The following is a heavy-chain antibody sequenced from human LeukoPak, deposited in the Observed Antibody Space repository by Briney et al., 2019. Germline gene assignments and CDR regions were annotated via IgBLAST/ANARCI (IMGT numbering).Heavy chain of an antibody. D-gene: IGHD2-2*02. Sequence: GGSLRLSCAASGFTFSSYAMSWVRQAPGKGLEWVSAISGSGGSTYYADSVKGRFTISRDNSKNTLYLQMNSLKTEDTAVYYCTTQSPRTHCSSTSCYTTPYYYYYYGMDVWGQGTTVTVSS. V-gene: IGHV3-23*01. J-gene: IGHJ6*02. CDR1: GFTFSSYA. CDR2: ISGSGGST. CDR3: TTQSPRTHCSSTSCYTTPYYYYYYGMDV.